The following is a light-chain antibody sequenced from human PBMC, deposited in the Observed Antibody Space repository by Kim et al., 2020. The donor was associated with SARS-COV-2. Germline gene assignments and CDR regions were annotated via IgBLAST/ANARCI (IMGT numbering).Light chain of an antibody. CDR1: SSNIGTNY. V-gene: IGLV1-47*01. CDR2: GNY. J-gene: IGLJ3*02. CDR3: AAWDDSLSGWV. Sequence: QSVLTQPPSASGSPGQRVTISCSGTSSNIGTNYEYWYQQLPGTAPRLLFYGNYRRPSGVPDRFSASKSGTSASLAIGGLRSEGEADYYCAAWDDSLSGWVFGGGTKLTVL.